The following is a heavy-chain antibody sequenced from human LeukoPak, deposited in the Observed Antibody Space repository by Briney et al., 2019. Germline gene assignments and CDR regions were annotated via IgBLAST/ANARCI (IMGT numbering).Heavy chain of an antibody. D-gene: IGHD6-19*01. V-gene: IGHV4-39*07. J-gene: IGHJ4*02. CDR3: ARDLQEYSSGQYYFDY. CDR1: GGSISSSSYY. Sequence: NPSETLSLTCTVSGGSISSSSYYWGWIRQPPGKGLEWIGSIYYSGSTYYNPSLKSRVTISVDTSKNQFSLKLSSVTAADTAVYYCARDLQEYSSGQYYFDYWGQGTLVTVSS. CDR2: IYYSGST.